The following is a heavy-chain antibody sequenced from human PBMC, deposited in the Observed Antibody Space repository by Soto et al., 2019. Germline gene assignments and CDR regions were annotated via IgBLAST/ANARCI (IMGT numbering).Heavy chain of an antibody. D-gene: IGHD6-13*01. Sequence: QVQLVESGGGVVQPGRSLRLSCAASGFTFSSYGMHWVRQAPGKGLEWGAVISYDGSNKYYADSVKGRFTISRDNSKNTLYLQMNSLRAEDTAVYYCAKDSGIAAAGTNIWGQGTMVTVSS. J-gene: IGHJ3*02. CDR2: ISYDGSNK. CDR1: GFTFSSYG. V-gene: IGHV3-30*18. CDR3: AKDSGIAAAGTNI.